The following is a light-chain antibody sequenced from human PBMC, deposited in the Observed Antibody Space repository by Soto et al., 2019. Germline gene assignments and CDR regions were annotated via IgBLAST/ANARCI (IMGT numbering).Light chain of an antibody. CDR2: GAS. V-gene: IGKV3-15*01. CDR1: QSVSSN. Sequence: EMVITQSPDARCVGPGERATRSCRASQSVSSNLAWYQQKPGQAPRLLIYGASTRATGIPARFSGSGSGTEFTLTISSLRSEAFAVYYCQQYNTWPPITFGQGTRLEIK. J-gene: IGKJ5*01. CDR3: QQYNTWPPIT.